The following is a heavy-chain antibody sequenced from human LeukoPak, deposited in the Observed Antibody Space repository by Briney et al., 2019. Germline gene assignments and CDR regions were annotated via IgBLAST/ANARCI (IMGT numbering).Heavy chain of an antibody. CDR1: GGSISSYY. J-gene: IGHJ4*02. CDR3: ARGRWISGNYYNFDS. D-gene: IGHD1-26*01. V-gene: IGHV4-59*12. CDR2: IYYSGST. Sequence: SETLSLTCTASGGSISSYYWSWIRQPPGKGLEWIGYIYYSGSTNYNPSLKSRITISADTSNNQFSLKLNSVTAADTAVYHCARGRWISGNYYNFDSWGQGTLVTVSS.